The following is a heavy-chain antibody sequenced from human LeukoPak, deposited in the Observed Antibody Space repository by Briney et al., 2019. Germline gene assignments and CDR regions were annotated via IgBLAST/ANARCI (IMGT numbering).Heavy chain of an antibody. V-gene: IGHV3-30-3*01. CDR2: ISYDGSNK. D-gene: IGHD6-19*01. CDR1: GFTFSSYA. CDR3: ATLDGPSSGGYAENNPIRGY. J-gene: IGHJ4*02. Sequence: GGSLRLSCAASGFTFSSYAMPWVRQAPGKGLEWVAVISYDGSNKYYADSVKGRFTICRDNSKNTLYLQMNSLRAEDTAVYYCATLDGPSSGGYAENNPIRGYWGQETLVTVPS.